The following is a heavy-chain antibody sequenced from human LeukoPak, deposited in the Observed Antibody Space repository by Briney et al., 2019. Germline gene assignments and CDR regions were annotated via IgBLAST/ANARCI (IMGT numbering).Heavy chain of an antibody. CDR1: GGSFSGYY. CDR3: ARRYCTNGVCYGGFDY. CDR2: INHSGST. Sequence: SSETLSLTCAVYGGSFSGYYWSWIRQPPGKGLEWIGEINHSGSTNYNPSLKSRVTISVDTSKNQFSLKLSSVTAADTAVYYCARRYCTNGVCYGGFDYWGQGTLVTVSS. J-gene: IGHJ4*02. V-gene: IGHV4-34*01. D-gene: IGHD2-8*01.